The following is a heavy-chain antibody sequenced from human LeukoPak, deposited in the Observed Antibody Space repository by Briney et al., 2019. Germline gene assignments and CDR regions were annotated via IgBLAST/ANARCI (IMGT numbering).Heavy chain of an antibody. D-gene: IGHD2-2*02. J-gene: IGHJ6*02. CDR1: GFTFSSYA. V-gene: IGHV3-23*01. CDR3: ATGYCSSTSCYTYYYYYGMGV. CDR2: ISGSGGST. Sequence: GGSLRLSCAASGFTFSSYAMSWVRQAPGKGLEWVSAISGSGGSTYYADSVKGRFTISRDNSKNTLYLQMNSLRAEDTAVYYCATGYCSSTSCYTYYYYYGMGVWGQGTTVTVSS.